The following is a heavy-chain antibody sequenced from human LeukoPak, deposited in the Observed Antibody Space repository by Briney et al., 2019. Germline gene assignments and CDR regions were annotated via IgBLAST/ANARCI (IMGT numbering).Heavy chain of an antibody. CDR3: ARDSWGYSNYGDV. CDR1: GGSISSSSYS. CDR2: IYYSGST. V-gene: IGHV4-39*07. D-gene: IGHD4-11*01. J-gene: IGHJ6*02. Sequence: SETLSLTCTVSGGSISSSSYSWGWIRQPPGKGLEWIGSIYYSGSTYYNPSLKSRVTISVDTSKNQFSLKLSSVTAADTAVYYCARDSWGYSNYGDVWGQGTTVTVSS.